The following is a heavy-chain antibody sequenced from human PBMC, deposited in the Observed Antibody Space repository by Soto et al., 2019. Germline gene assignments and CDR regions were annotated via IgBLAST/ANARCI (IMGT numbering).Heavy chain of an antibody. V-gene: IGHV1-69*12. CDR1: GGTFSSYA. CDR2: IIPIFGTT. D-gene: IGHD2-15*01. J-gene: IGHJ2*01. Sequence: QVQLVQSGAEVKKPGSSVKVSCKASGGTFSSYAISWVRQAPGQGLEWMGGIIPIFGTTNYAQKVQGRVTITADESTTTAYMELSSLRSEDTAVYYCARAVKVVKSFHYWYFDLWGRGTLVTVSS. CDR3: ARAVKVVKSFHYWYFDL.